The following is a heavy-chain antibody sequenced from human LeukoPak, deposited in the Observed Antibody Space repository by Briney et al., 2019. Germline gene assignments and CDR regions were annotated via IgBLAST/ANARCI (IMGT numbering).Heavy chain of an antibody. J-gene: IGHJ3*01. CDR3: ARPRETATARDAFDV. Sequence: PSETLSLTXAVSRSSISSDYFWGWIRQSPGKGLEWIARVHRGGNTYYNLSLKSRVTISMDTSKNHFSLKLTSVTAADTAVYYCARPRETATARDAFDVWGQGTMVTVSS. CDR2: VHRGGNT. D-gene: IGHD5-24*01. V-gene: IGHV4-38-2*01. CDR1: RSSISSDYF.